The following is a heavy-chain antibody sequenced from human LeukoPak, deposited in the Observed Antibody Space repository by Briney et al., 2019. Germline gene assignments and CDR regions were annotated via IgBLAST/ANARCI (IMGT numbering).Heavy chain of an antibody. Sequence: GGSLRLSCAVSGFTVSSNYMSWVRQAPGKGLEWVSVIYSGGSTYYADSVKGRFTISRDNSKNTLYLQMNSLRAEDTAVYYCARDTGYCSSTSCFAFDYRGQGTLVTVSS. CDR3: ARDTGYCSSTSCFAFDY. D-gene: IGHD2-2*01. CDR2: IYSGGST. CDR1: GFTVSSNY. V-gene: IGHV3-53*01. J-gene: IGHJ4*02.